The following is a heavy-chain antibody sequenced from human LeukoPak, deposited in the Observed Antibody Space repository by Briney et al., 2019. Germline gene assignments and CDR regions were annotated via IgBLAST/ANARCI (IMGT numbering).Heavy chain of an antibody. CDR3: ARSGGMNDSSGYYYDPYFDY. Sequence: PSETLSLTCAVSGGSISSSNWWSWVRQPPGKGLEWIGEIYHSGSTNYNPSLKSRVTISVDKSKNQFSLKLSSVTAADTAVYYCARSGGMNDSSGYYYDPYFDYWGQGTLVTVSS. CDR1: GGSISSSNW. CDR2: IYHSGST. D-gene: IGHD3-22*01. J-gene: IGHJ4*02. V-gene: IGHV4-4*02.